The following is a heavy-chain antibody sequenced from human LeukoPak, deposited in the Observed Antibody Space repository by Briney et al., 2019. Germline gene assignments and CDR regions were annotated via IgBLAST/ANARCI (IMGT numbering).Heavy chain of an antibody. CDR1: GYTFTSYD. Sequence: ASVKVSCKASGYTFTSYDINWVRQATGQGLEWMGWMNPNSGNTGYAQKFQGRVTMTRNTSISTAYMELSSLRSEDTAVYYCARGSGAAADLDNWFDPWGQGTLVTVSS. CDR3: ARGSGAAADLDNWFDP. CDR2: MNPNSGNT. D-gene: IGHD6-13*01. V-gene: IGHV1-8*01. J-gene: IGHJ5*02.